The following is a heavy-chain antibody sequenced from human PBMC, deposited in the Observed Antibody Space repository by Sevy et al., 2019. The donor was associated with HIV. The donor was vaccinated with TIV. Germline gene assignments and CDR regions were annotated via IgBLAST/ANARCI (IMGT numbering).Heavy chain of an antibody. Sequence: GGSLRLSCAVSGFTVSSNYMSWVRQAPGKGLEWVSIIYSGGSRSYADYVKGRFTITRDNSKNTVYLQMNNLRADDTAVYYCARDSSGWYYFDSWGQGILVTVSS. CDR3: ARDSSGWYYFDS. CDR2: IYSGGSR. CDR1: GFTVSSNY. J-gene: IGHJ4*02. D-gene: IGHD6-19*01. V-gene: IGHV3-53*01.